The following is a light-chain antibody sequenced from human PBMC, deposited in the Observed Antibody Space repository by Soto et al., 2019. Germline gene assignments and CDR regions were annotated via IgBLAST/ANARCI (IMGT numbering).Light chain of an antibody. CDR1: RSDIGAYNF. Sequence: QSVLPQPASVSGSPGQSITITCTGTRSDIGAYNFVSWYQQHPGEVPKLMLYDVSIRPSGVSNRFSGSKSGNTASLTISGLQAEDEADYYCTSWTTSTTMIFGGGTKVTVL. CDR3: TSWTTSTTMI. V-gene: IGLV2-14*03. J-gene: IGLJ2*01. CDR2: DVS.